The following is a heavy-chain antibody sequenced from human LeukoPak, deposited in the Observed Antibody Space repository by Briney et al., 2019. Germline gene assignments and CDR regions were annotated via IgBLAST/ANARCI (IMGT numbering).Heavy chain of an antibody. CDR1: GGSISTSSYY. J-gene: IGHJ4*02. CDR2: MYYSGTT. Sequence: PSETLSLTCTVSGGSISTSSYYWGWIRQPPGTGLEWIGNMYYSGTTYYDPSLKSRVTMSVDTSKNQFSLRLTSVAAADTAVYYCAARAATGTIVDSWGQGTLVTVSS. CDR3: AARAATGTIVDS. D-gene: IGHD6-13*01. V-gene: IGHV4-39*01.